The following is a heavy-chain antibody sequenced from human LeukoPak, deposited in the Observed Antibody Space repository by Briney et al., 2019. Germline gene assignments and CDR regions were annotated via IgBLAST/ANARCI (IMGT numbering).Heavy chain of an antibody. CDR1: GFTFSSYA. Sequence: GGSLRLSCAASGFTFSSYAMSWVRQAPGKGLEWVSAISGSGGSTYYADSVKGRFTISRDNSKNTLYVQMNSRRAEDTAVYYCANVTMVRAHRYFDYWGQGTLVTVSS. J-gene: IGHJ4*02. CDR3: ANVTMVRAHRYFDY. CDR2: ISGSGGST. D-gene: IGHD3-10*01. V-gene: IGHV3-23*01.